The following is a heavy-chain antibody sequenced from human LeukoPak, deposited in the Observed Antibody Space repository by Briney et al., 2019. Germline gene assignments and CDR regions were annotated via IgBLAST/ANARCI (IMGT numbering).Heavy chain of an antibody. J-gene: IGHJ4*02. D-gene: IGHD1-1*01. Sequence: QPGGSLRLSCAASGFTFSSYEMIWVRQAPGKGLEWVSYILSSGKTIYYADSVKGRFTISRDNAKNSLYLQMNSLRAEDTAVYYCAREGWNDDLDYWGQGTLVTVSS. V-gene: IGHV3-48*03. CDR2: ILSSGKTI. CDR1: GFTFSSYE. CDR3: AREGWNDDLDY.